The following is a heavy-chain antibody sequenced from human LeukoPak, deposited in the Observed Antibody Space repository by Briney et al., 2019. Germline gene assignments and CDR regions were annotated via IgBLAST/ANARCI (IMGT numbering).Heavy chain of an antibody. J-gene: IGHJ4*02. CDR1: GLTFSSYW. D-gene: IGHD6-19*01. CDR3: AREEGGKYSSGWYEVYFDY. V-gene: IGHV3-7*03. CDR2: IKQDGSEK. Sequence: PGGSLRLSCAASGLTFSSYWMSWVRQAPGMGLEWVANIKQDGSEKYYVDSVKGRFTISRDNAKNSLYLQMNSLRAEDTAVYYCAREEGGKYSSGWYEVYFDYWGQGTLVTVSS.